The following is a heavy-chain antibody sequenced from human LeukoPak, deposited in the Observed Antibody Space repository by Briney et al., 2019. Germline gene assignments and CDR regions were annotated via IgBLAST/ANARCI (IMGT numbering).Heavy chain of an antibody. D-gene: IGHD6-19*01. CDR3: ARDGIAVAGYYFDY. J-gene: IGHJ4*02. V-gene: IGHV1-24*01. CDR2: FDPEDGET. Sequence: GASVKVSCKVSGYTLTELPMHWVRQAPGKGLEWMGGFDPEDGETIYAQKFQGRVTITADESTSTAYMELSSLRSEDTAVYYCARDGIAVAGYYFDYWGQGTLVTVSS. CDR1: GYTLTELP.